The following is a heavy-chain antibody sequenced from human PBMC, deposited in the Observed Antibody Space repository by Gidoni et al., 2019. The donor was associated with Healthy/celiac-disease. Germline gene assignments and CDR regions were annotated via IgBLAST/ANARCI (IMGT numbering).Heavy chain of an antibody. CDR2: ISSSSSYI. D-gene: IGHD6-19*01. J-gene: IGHJ4*02. Sequence: EVQLVESGGGLVKPGGSLRLSCAASGFTFSSYSMNWVRQAPGKGLEWVSSISSSSSYIYYADSVKGRFTISRDNAKNSLYLQMNSLRAEDTAVYYCARGDGSGWYPLDYWGQGTLVTVS. CDR3: ARGDGSGWYPLDY. V-gene: IGHV3-21*01. CDR1: GFTFSSYS.